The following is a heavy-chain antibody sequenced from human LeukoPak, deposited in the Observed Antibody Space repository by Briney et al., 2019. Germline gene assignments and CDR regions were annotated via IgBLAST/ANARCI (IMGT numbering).Heavy chain of an antibody. V-gene: IGHV3-48*04. CDR2: ISGRSSTI. J-gene: IGHJ4*02. CDR1: GFTFSDYS. Sequence: GGSLRLSCAASGFTFSDYSMDWVRQAPGKGLEWVSYISGRSSTIHYADSVKGRFTISRDNAKNSHYLQMNSLRAEDTAVYYCARDERGGYSYGLGFDYWGQGSLVTVSS. D-gene: IGHD5-18*01. CDR3: ARDERGGYSYGLGFDY.